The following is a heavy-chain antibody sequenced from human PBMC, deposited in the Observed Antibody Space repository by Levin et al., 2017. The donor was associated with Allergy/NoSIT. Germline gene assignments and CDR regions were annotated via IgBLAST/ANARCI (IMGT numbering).Heavy chain of an antibody. J-gene: IGHJ4*02. Sequence: GESLKISCAASGFTFSSYGMHWVRQAPGKGLEWVAVISYDGSNKYYADSVKGRFTISRDNSKNTLYLQMNSLRAEDTAVYYCAKGGSGSYYRYFDYWGQGTLVTVSS. CDR2: ISYDGSNK. CDR3: AKGGSGSYYRYFDY. V-gene: IGHV3-30*18. D-gene: IGHD3-10*01. CDR1: GFTFSSYG.